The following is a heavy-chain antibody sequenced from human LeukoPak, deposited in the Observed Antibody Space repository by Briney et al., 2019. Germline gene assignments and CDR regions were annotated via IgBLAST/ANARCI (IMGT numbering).Heavy chain of an antibody. V-gene: IGHV3-30*18. D-gene: IGHD6-19*01. Sequence: SGGSLRLSCAASGFTFSSYGMHWVRKAPGKGLEWVAVISYDGSNKYYADSVKGRFTISRDNSKNTLYLQMNSLRAEDTAVYYCANGYSSGWPFDYWGQGTLVTVSS. CDR3: ANGYSSGWPFDY. J-gene: IGHJ4*02. CDR2: ISYDGSNK. CDR1: GFTFSSYG.